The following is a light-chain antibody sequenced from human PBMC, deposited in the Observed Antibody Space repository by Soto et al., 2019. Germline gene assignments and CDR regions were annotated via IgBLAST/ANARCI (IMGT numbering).Light chain of an antibody. Sequence: EFVLTQSPGTLSLSPGERATLSCRASQSVRSDYLAWYQQKPGQAPRLHIYGASTRATGIPDRFTGSGSGTDFTLTISRLEPEDFAVYYCQQYGSSPRTFGQGTKVDIK. V-gene: IGKV3-20*01. J-gene: IGKJ1*01. CDR2: GAS. CDR3: QQYGSSPRT. CDR1: QSVRSDY.